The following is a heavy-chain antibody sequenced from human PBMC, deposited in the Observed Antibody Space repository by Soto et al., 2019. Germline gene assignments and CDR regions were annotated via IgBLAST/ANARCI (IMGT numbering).Heavy chain of an antibody. D-gene: IGHD2-2*02. Sequence: SETLSLTCTVSGGSISSYYWSWIRQPPGKGLEWIGYIYYSGSTNYNPSLKSRVTISVDTSKNQFSLKLSSVTAADTAVYYCAGTYCSSTSCYMGNWFDHWSQGTRVTVSS. CDR1: GGSISSYY. CDR2: IYYSGST. J-gene: IGHJ5*02. CDR3: AGTYCSSTSCYMGNWFDH. V-gene: IGHV4-59*01.